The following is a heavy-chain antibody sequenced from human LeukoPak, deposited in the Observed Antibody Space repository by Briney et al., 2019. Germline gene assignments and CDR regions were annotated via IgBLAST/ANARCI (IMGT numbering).Heavy chain of an antibody. CDR1: GGSITSYY. V-gene: IGHV4-59*12. J-gene: IGHJ6*03. CDR3: ARNGDDNGHYYHYYMDV. CDR2: ISYSGST. Sequence: PSETLSLTCAVSGGSITSYYWTWIREPPGKGVEWIGYISYSGSTNYNPSLKSRVFISIDTSNNQLSLRLSSVTAADTAVYYCARNGDDNGHYYHYYMDVWGKGTTVTVSS. D-gene: IGHD3-16*01.